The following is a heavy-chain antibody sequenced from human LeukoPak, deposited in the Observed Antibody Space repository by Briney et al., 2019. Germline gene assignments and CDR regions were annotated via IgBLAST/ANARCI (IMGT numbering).Heavy chain of an antibody. CDR3: AKDLADNCYSPLDS. CDR2: ISGSGGNT. J-gene: IGHJ4*02. V-gene: IGHV3-23*01. D-gene: IGHD2-2*02. CDR1: GFTFSSYA. Sequence: GGSLRLSCAASGFTFSSYAMSWVRQAPGKGQEWVSSISGSGGNTYYADSLKGRFTISRDNSKNTLYLQMNSLRAEDTAVYYCAKDLADNCYSPLDSWGQGTLVTVSS.